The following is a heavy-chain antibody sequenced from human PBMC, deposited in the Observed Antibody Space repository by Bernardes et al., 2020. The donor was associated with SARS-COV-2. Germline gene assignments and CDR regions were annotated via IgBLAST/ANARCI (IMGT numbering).Heavy chain of an antibody. Sequence: SLRLSCAASGLTFSDQYISWIRQAPGKGLEWVSYINSGGGYTDYADSVKGRFTISRDNAKNSVYLQMNSLRAEDTAVYYCARQAVAGTDRFDYWGQGTLVEVSS. V-gene: IGHV3-11*03. CDR1: GLTFSDQY. J-gene: IGHJ4*02. D-gene: IGHD6-19*01. CDR2: INSGGGYT. CDR3: ARQAVAGTDRFDY.